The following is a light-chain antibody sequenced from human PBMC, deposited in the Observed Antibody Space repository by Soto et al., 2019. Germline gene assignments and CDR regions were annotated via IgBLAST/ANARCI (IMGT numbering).Light chain of an antibody. Sequence: QSVLTQPPSVSGAPGQRVTISCTGSSSNIGAGYDVHWYQQLPGTAPKLLIYGNSNRPSGVPDRFSGSKSGTSASLAITGLQAEDEADYYCQSHDSSLSGYNYVFGTGTKVTVL. CDR3: QSHDSSLSGYNYV. V-gene: IGLV1-40*01. CDR1: SSNIGAGYD. J-gene: IGLJ1*01. CDR2: GNS.